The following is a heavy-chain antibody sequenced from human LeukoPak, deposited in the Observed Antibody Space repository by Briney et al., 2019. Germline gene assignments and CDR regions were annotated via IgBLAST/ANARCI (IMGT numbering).Heavy chain of an antibody. J-gene: IGHJ4*02. CDR1: GYTFTSYA. Sequence: ASVTVSCTASGYTFTSYAMHWARQAPGQRLEWMGWINAGNGNTKYSQKFQGRVTITRDTSASTAYMELSSLRSEDTAVYYCARDQARSMDYWGQGTLVTVSS. CDR3: ARDQARSMDY. V-gene: IGHV1-3*01. CDR2: INAGNGNT.